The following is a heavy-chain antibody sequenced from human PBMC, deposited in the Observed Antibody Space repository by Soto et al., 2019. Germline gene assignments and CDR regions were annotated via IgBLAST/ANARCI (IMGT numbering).Heavy chain of an antibody. CDR3: ARGPGASGTYHYFFDY. CDR2: IYYTGST. J-gene: IGHJ4*02. CDR1: GGSLSSYW. V-gene: IGHV4-59*07. Sequence: PSATLSLTRTVSGGSLSSYWWRCIRQPPGKGLEWIVYIYYTGSTNYNPSLKSRVSISLDASKNQFSLHLNSATAADTAVYYCARGPGASGTYHYFFDYLGPGTLVNVSS. D-gene: IGHD3-10*01.